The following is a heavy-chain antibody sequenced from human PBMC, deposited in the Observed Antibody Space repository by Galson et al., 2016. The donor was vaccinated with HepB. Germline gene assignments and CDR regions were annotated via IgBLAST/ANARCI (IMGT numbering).Heavy chain of an antibody. CDR2: MYPRNSET. V-gene: IGHV5-51*03. CDR1: GYSFSNYW. Sequence: QSGAEVKKPGESLKISCKGSGYSFSNYWIGWVRQMPGKGLEWMGIMYPRNSETRYSPSFQGQVTISADKSISTAYLRVSSLKASDTAMYYCVSPAGSTSSNYQFDCWGQGTLVTVTS. CDR3: VSPAGSTSSNYQFDC. D-gene: IGHD6-6*01. J-gene: IGHJ4*02.